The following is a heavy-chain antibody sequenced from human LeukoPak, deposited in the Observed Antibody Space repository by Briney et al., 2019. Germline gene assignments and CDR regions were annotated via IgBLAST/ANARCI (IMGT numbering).Heavy chain of an antibody. J-gene: IGHJ4*02. D-gene: IGHD3-22*01. CDR1: GFTLRSYG. Sequence: GGSLRLSCAASGFTLRSYGMSWVRQAPGKVLEWVSTISGSGVNTDYADSVKGRFTISSDNSKNTLYLQMNSLRAEDTAVYYCAKAIVVLISGQFWDYWGQGTLVTVSS. V-gene: IGHV3-23*01. CDR2: ISGSGVNT. CDR3: AKAIVVLISGQFWDY.